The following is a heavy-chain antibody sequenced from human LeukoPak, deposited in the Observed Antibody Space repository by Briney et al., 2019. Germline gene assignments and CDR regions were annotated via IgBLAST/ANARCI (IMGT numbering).Heavy chain of an antibody. D-gene: IGHD3-22*01. Sequence: PSETLSLTCTVSGGSISSSSYYWGWIRQPPGKGLEWIGSIYYSGSTYFNPSLKSRVTISLDTSKNQFSLNLSSVTAADTAVYYCARQAYSFDSSGYYRPNWFDPWGQGTLVTVSS. J-gene: IGHJ5*02. CDR1: GGSISSSSYY. CDR3: ARQAYSFDSSGYYRPNWFDP. V-gene: IGHV4-39*01. CDR2: IYYSGST.